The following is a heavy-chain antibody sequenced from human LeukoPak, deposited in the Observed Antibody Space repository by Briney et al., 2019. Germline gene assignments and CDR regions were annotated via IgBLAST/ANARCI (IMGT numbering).Heavy chain of an antibody. D-gene: IGHD6-13*01. V-gene: IGHV3-30*02. CDR3: ARVKNHRGIAVAGSDY. CDR2: IRNDGSDK. CDR1: GFTFRTYD. J-gene: IGHJ4*02. Sequence: PGGSLRLSCAASGFTFRTYDMHWVRQAPGKGLEWVAFIRNDGSDKRYAESVKGRFTISRDNSKSTLYLQMNSLRSQDTAVYYCARVKNHRGIAVAGSDYWGQGTLVTVSS.